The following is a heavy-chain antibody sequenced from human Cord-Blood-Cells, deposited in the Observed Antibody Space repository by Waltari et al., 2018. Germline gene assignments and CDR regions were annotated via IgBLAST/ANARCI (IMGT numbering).Heavy chain of an antibody. D-gene: IGHD2-2*02. J-gene: IGHJ4*02. CDR1: GYTLTELS. Sequence: QVQLVQSGAEVKKPGASVKVSCKVSGYTLTELSMHWVRQAPVKGLEWMGGFDPDGGETIYAQKVQGRATMTEYTSTDTAYMELSSLRSEDTAVYYCATAPVAYCSSTSCYTFDYWGQGTLVTVSS. CDR2: FDPDGGET. CDR3: ATAPVAYCSSTSCYTFDY. V-gene: IGHV1-24*01.